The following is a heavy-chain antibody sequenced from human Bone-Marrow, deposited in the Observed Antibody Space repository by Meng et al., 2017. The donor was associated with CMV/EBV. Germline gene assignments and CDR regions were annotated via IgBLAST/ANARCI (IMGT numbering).Heavy chain of an antibody. V-gene: IGHV2-5*02. CDR1: GFSPSTSGGG. CDR3: AHSPQADFWSAHIGGYYFDY. D-gene: IGHD3-3*01. Sequence: QITLKESGPTLVKPPQPLPLTCPFSGFSPSTSGGGVGWIRQPPGKALEWLALIYWDDDKRYSPSLKSRLTITKDTSKNQVVLTMTNMDPVDTATYYCAHSPQADFWSAHIGGYYFDYWGQGTLVTVSA. CDR2: IYWDDDK. J-gene: IGHJ4*02.